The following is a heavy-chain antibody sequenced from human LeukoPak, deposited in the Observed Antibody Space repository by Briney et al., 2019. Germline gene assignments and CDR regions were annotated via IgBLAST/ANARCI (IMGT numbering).Heavy chain of an antibody. J-gene: IGHJ5*02. D-gene: IGHD3-10*01. CDR1: GFAFSSYV. V-gene: IGHV3-23*01. CDR2: LIGSGGAA. Sequence: GGSLRLSCAASGFAFSSYVMFWVREAPGKGLEWVSYLIGSGGAADYADSVKGRFTTSRDNSKNTVYLQMNSLSAEDTAIYYCANDFRYYFGSGTASWGQGTLVTVSS. CDR3: ANDFRYYFGSGTAS.